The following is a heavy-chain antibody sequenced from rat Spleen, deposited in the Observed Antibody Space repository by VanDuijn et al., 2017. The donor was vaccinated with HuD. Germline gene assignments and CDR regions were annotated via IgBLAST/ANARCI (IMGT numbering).Heavy chain of an antibody. V-gene: IGHV5-58*01. CDR2: INTDGGST. D-gene: IGHD3-6*01. CDR1: GFTFSSYW. CDR3: TRANWDY. Sequence: EVQLVETGGDLVQPGRSLKLSCVASGFTFSSYWMYWIRQAPGKGLEWLSSINTDGGSTYYPDSVKGRFTISRDNAKSNLYLQMNSLRSEDTATYYCTRANWDYWGQGVMVTVSS. J-gene: IGHJ2*01.